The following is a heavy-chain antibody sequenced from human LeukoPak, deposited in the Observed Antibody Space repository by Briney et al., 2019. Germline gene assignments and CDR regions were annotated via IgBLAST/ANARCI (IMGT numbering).Heavy chain of an antibody. CDR3: AKSSGYGLVDI. J-gene: IGHJ3*02. CDR1: GFTFSNYW. D-gene: IGHD3-22*01. Sequence: GSLRLSCAASGFTFSNYWMHWVRQAPGKGLEWIGSIYYSGSTYYSPSLKSRVTISLDTSRNQFSLKLNSVTAADTAVYYCAKSSGYGLVDIWGQGTMVTVSS. CDR2: IYYSGST. V-gene: IGHV4-38-2*01.